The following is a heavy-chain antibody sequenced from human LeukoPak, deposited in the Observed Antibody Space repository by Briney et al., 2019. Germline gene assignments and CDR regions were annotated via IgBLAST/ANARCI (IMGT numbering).Heavy chain of an antibody. CDR3: ARVVMVRGVISYYYGMDV. D-gene: IGHD3-10*01. J-gene: IGHJ6*02. V-gene: IGHV1-18*01. CDR1: GYTFTSYD. Sequence: GASVKVSCKASGYTFTSYDINWVRQATGQGLEWMGWISAYNGNTNYAQKLQGRVTMTTDTSTSTAYMELRSLRSDDTAVYYCARVVMVRGVISYYYGMDVWGQGTTVTVSS. CDR2: ISAYNGNT.